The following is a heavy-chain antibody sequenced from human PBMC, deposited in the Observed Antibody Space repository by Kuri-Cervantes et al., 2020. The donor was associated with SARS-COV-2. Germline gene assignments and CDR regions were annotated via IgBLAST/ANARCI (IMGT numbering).Heavy chain of an antibody. Sequence: GGSLRLSCAASGFTFSGHWIHWVRQAPGKGLVWVSRINSDGSSTSYADSVKGRFTISRDNAKNTLYLQMNSLRAEDTAVYYCASIYQRITVQLETWFDPWGQGTLVTVSS. CDR2: INSDGSST. V-gene: IGHV3-74*01. CDR1: GFTFSGHW. D-gene: IGHD1-1*01. CDR3: ASIYQRITVQLETWFDP. J-gene: IGHJ5*02.